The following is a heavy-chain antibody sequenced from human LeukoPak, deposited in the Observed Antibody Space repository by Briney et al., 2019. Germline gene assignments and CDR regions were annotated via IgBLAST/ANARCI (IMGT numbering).Heavy chain of an antibody. CDR2: ISAYNGNT. V-gene: IGHV1-18*01. D-gene: IGHD1-26*01. CDR1: GYTFTSYG. CDR3: ARVLYSPYYYYYYMDV. Sequence: ASVKVSCKASGYTFTSYGISWVRQAPGQGLEWMGWISAYNGNTNYAQKLQGRVTMTRNTSISTAYMELSSLRSEDTAVYYCARVLYSPYYYYYYMDVWGKGTTVTISS. J-gene: IGHJ6*03.